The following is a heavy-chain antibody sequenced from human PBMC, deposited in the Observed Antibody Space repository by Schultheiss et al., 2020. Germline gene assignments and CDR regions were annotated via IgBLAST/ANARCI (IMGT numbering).Heavy chain of an antibody. V-gene: IGHV4-61*05. D-gene: IGHD4-17*01. CDR3: ARANYGDYEIDY. CDR1: GGSISSSSYY. Sequence: SQTLSLTCTVSGGSISSSSYYWGWIRQPPGKGLEWIGEIYHSGSTNYNPSLKSRVTISVDTSKNQFSLKLSSVTAADTAVYYCARANYGDYEIDYWGQGTLVTVSS. CDR2: IYHSGST. J-gene: IGHJ4*02.